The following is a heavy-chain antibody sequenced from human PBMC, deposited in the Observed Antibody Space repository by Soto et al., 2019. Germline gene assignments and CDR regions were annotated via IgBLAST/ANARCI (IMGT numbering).Heavy chain of an antibody. CDR1: GFTFSSYS. CDR2: ISSSSSYI. V-gene: IGHV3-21*01. Sequence: GGSLRLSCAASGFTFSSYSMNWVRQAPGKGLEWVSSISSSSSYIYYADSVKGRFTISRDNAKNSLYLQMNSLRAEDTAVYYCAITPYPRYYDFWSGYYTGDLFYMDVWGKGTTVTVSS. D-gene: IGHD3-3*01. CDR3: AITPYPRYYDFWSGYYTGDLFYMDV. J-gene: IGHJ6*03.